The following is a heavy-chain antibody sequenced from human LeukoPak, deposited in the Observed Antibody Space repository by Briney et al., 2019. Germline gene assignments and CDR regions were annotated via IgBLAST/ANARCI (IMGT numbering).Heavy chain of an antibody. CDR2: INPNSGGT. J-gene: IGHJ4*02. D-gene: IGHD3-22*01. Sequence: GASVKVSCKASGYTLTGYHMHWVRQAPRQGLEWMGWINPNSGGTNYAQKFQGRVTMTRDTSISTAYMDLSRLRSDDTAVYYCARDERYDSSGYPFDYWGQGTLVTVSS. V-gene: IGHV1-2*02. CDR1: GYTLTGYH. CDR3: ARDERYDSSGYPFDY.